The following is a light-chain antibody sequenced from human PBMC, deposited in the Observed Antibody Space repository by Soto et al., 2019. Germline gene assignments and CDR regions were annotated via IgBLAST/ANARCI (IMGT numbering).Light chain of an antibody. CDR1: SSNIGSNY. CDR2: RNN. CDR3: AEWEDSLSGPV. J-gene: IGLJ1*01. V-gene: IGLV1-47*01. Sequence: QSVLTQPPSASGTPGQRVTISCSGSSSNIGSNYVYWYQQLPGTAPKLLIYRNNQRPSGVPDRFSGSKSGTSASLAISGLRSEDEADYYCAEWEDSLSGPVCGTGTKVTVL.